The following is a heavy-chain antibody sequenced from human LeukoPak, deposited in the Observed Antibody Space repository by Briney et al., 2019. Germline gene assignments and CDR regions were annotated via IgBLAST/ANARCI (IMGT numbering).Heavy chain of an antibody. CDR2: SIPIFGTA. D-gene: IGHD3-10*01. V-gene: IGHV1-69*13. J-gene: IGHJ6*03. Sequence: SVKICCKTSGGTLSSYAGRRVRHAPGQGLESMGGSIPIFGTANYAQEVQGRGTITADESTSTAYMELSSLRSEDTAVYYCARGPYGSGSYYNSYYYYYYMDVWGKGTTVTVSS. CDR3: ARGPYGSGSYYNSYYYYYYMDV. CDR1: GGTLSSYA.